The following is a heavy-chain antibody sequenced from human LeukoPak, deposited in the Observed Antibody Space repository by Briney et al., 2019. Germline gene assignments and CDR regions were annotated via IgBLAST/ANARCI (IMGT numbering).Heavy chain of an antibody. J-gene: IGHJ4*02. Sequence: ASVKVSCKASGYIFTSYYMHWVRQAPGQGLEWMGIINPSGGSTSYAQKFQGRVTMTRNTSISTAYMELSSLRSEDTAVYYCARDLKRGYSSGRYSWGTGSSNDYWGQGTLVTVSS. CDR2: INPSGGST. CDR3: ARDLKRGYSSGRYSWGTGSSNDY. V-gene: IGHV1-46*01. D-gene: IGHD6-19*01. CDR1: GYIFTSYY.